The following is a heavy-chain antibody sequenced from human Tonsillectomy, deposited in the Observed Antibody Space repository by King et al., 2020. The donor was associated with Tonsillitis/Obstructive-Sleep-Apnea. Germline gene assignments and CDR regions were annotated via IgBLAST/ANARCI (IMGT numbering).Heavy chain of an antibody. CDR3: AKDHLITFGGVIIDI. V-gene: IGHV3-9*01. Sequence: VQLVESGGGLVQPGRSLRLSCAASGFSFNDYAMHWVRQAPGKGLEWVSGIYWNSGFMGYADSVKGRFTISRDNGKNSLYLQMNSLRAEDTALYYCAKDHLITFGGVIIDIWGHGTMVSVSS. D-gene: IGHD3-16*01. CDR1: GFSFNDYA. CDR2: IYWNSGFM. J-gene: IGHJ3*02.